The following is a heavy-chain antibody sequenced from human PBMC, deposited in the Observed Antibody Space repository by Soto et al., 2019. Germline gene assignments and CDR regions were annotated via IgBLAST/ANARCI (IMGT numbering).Heavy chain of an antibody. CDR1: GGSISSYY. CDR3: ARRGEGYYYDSSGSSGFDY. CDR2: INHSGST. D-gene: IGHD3-22*01. J-gene: IGHJ4*02. Sequence: PSETLSLTCTVSGGSISSYYWSWIRQPPGKGLEWIGEINHSGSTNYNPSLKSRVTISVDTSKNQFSLKLSSVTAADTAVYYCARRGEGYYYDSSGSSGFDYWGQGTLVTVSS. V-gene: IGHV4-34*09.